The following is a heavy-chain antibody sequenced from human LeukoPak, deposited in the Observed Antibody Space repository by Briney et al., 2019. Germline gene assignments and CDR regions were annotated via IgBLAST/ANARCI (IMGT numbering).Heavy chain of an antibody. D-gene: IGHD2-15*01. V-gene: IGHV4-61*10. J-gene: IGHJ4*02. CDR2: IYYSGST. Sequence: PSQTLSLTCTVSGGSISSGSYYWSWIRQPAGKGLEWIGYIYYSGSTNYNPSLKSRVTISVDTSKNQFSLKLSSVTAADTAVYYCARDGSGGLLGYWGQGTLVTVSS. CDR3: ARDGSGGLLGY. CDR1: GGSISSGSYY.